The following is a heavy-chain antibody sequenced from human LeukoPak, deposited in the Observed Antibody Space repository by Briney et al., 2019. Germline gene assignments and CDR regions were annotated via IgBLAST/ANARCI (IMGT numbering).Heavy chain of an antibody. J-gene: IGHJ5*02. CDR3: ARGLGYCSSTSCYFYWFDP. Sequence: PSETLSLTCTVSGGSTSSGDYYWSWIRQPPGKGLEWIGYIYYSGSTYYNPSLKSRVTISVDTSKNQFSLKLSSVTAADTAVYYCARGLGYCSSTSCYFYWFDPWGQGTLVTVSS. CDR2: IYYSGST. D-gene: IGHD2-2*03. V-gene: IGHV4-30-4*08. CDR1: GGSTSSGDYY.